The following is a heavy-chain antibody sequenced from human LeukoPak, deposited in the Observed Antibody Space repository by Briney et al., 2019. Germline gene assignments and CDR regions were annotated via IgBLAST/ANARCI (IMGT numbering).Heavy chain of an antibody. J-gene: IGHJ3*02. Sequence: GGSLRLSCAASGFTFSSCAMSWVRQAPGKGLEWVSAISGSGGSTYYADSVKGRFTISRDNSKDTLYLQMNSLRAEDTAVYYCAKDRSITIFGVVIIEAFDIWGQGTMVTVSS. CDR2: ISGSGGST. D-gene: IGHD3-3*01. V-gene: IGHV3-23*01. CDR1: GFTFSSCA. CDR3: AKDRSITIFGVVIIEAFDI.